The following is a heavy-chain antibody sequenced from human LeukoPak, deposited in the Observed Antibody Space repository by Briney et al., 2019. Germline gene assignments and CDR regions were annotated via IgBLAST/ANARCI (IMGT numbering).Heavy chain of an antibody. CDR1: GDSINSLD. J-gene: IGHJ4*02. CDR3: AKARLAATGTHFDY. D-gene: IGHD6-13*01. CDR2: ISASDGST. V-gene: IGHV3-23*01. Sequence: PSETLSLTCTVSGDSINSLDLWSWVRQAPGKGLEWVSSISASDGSTYYADSVKGRFTVSRDNSKNTLYLHMNSLRAEDTAVYYCAKARLAATGTHFDYWGQGTLVTVSS.